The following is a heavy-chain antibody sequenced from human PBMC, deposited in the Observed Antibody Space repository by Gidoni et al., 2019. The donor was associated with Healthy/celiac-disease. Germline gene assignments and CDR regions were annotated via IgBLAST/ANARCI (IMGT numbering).Heavy chain of an antibody. D-gene: IGHD6-13*01. V-gene: IGHV4-39*01. J-gene: IGHJ6*03. CDR2: IYYCGST. Sequence: QLQLQESGPGLVTPSEPLSLTCNVSGGSISRSSYYWGWFRQPPVKGLDWIGSIYYCGSTYYNPYLKSRVTIYVYRSKNQVSLKLSSVPAVDTAVYYCGISAAGTSGGYYYYYYMDVWGKGTTVTVSS. CDR3: GISAAGTSGGYYYYYYMDV. CDR1: GGSISRSSYY.